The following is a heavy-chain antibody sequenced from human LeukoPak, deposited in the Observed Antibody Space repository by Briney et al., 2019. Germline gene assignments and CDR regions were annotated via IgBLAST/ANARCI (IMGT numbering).Heavy chain of an antibody. V-gene: IGHV4-59*01. CDR2: IYYSGST. D-gene: IGHD3-22*01. Sequence: SETLSLTCTVSGGSISSYYWSWLRQPPGKGLEWLGYIYYSGSTNYNPSLKSRVTISVDTSKNQFSLKLSSVTAADTAVYYCARGDYYDSSGYYLFDYWGQGTLVTVSS. J-gene: IGHJ4*02. CDR1: GGSISSYY. CDR3: ARGDYYDSSGYYLFDY.